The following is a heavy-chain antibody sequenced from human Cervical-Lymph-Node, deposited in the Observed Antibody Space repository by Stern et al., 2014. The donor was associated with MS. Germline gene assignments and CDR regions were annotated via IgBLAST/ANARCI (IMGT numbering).Heavy chain of an antibody. Sequence: VQLVQSGAEVKKPGASVKVSCKASGFTFTGYLMHWVRQAPGQGLEWMGWINPNSGVTNYAQKFQGRVTMTRDTSIHTAYMELNRLTSDDTALYWCARDTSRSSPNFWGQGTPVTVSS. CDR2: INPNSGVT. CDR3: ARDTSRSSPNF. D-gene: IGHD6-6*01. V-gene: IGHV1-2*02. J-gene: IGHJ4*02. CDR1: GFTFTGYL.